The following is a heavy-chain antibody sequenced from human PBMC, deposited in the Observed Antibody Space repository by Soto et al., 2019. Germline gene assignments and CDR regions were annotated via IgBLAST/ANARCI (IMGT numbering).Heavy chain of an antibody. J-gene: IGHJ4*02. CDR3: ARNCSGGSCYYFDY. CDR2: ISAYNGNT. D-gene: IGHD2-15*01. V-gene: IGHV1-18*01. CDR1: GYTFTSYG. Sequence: ASVTVCCKASGYTFTSYGISWVRPANGQGLEWMGWISAYNGNTNYAQKLQGRVTMTTDTSTSTAYMELRSLRSDDTAVYYCARNCSGGSCYYFDYWGQGTLVTVSS.